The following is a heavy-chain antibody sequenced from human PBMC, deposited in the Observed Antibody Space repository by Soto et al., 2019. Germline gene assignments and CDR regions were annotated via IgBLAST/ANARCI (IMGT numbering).Heavy chain of an antibody. Sequence: TGGSLRLSCQTSVFSFSSYAMHWVRQAPGKGLQWVGVISYDGSHKFYGESVKGRFTISRDNSKNTLYLQMPSLTTEDTGIYYCEKVDGVETGGTVGGLDPWGQGTLVTVPP. D-gene: IGHD5-18*01. CDR3: EKVDGVETGGTVGGLDP. CDR1: VFSFSSYA. CDR2: ISYDGSHK. J-gene: IGHJ5*02. V-gene: IGHV3-30*18.